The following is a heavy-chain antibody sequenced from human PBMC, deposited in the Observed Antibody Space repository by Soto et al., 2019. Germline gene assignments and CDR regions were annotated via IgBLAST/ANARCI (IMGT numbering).Heavy chain of an antibody. CDR2: IFSSGST. Sequence: SETLSLTCTVSGGAINTFYWSWVRQPAGKGLEWIGRIFSSGSTSFNPSLESRVAMSVDTSKNHFSLKLSSVTAADTAVYYCARADEQQLLDYWGQGTLVTVSS. V-gene: IGHV4-4*07. CDR3: ARADEQQLLDY. D-gene: IGHD6-13*01. CDR1: GGAINTFY. J-gene: IGHJ4*02.